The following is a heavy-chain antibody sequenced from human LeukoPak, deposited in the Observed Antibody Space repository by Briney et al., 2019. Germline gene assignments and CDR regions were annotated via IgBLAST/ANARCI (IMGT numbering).Heavy chain of an antibody. V-gene: IGHV3-23*01. D-gene: IGHD3-9*01. J-gene: IGHJ4*02. CDR1: GFTFSSYA. CDR2: ISGSGGNT. Sequence: PGGSLRLSCAASGFTFSSYAMSWVRQAPGKGLEWVSLISGSGGNTYYADSVKGRFTISRDNSKNTLYLQMNSLRAEDTAVYYCARDYADYDILTGDYFDYWGQGTLVTVSS. CDR3: ARDYADYDILTGDYFDY.